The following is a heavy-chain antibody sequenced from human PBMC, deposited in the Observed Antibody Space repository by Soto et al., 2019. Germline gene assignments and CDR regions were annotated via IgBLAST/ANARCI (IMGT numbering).Heavy chain of an antibody. CDR2: ISWNSGSI. V-gene: IGHV3-9*01. J-gene: IGHJ4*02. CDR3: AKDITRYSGYDFGY. CDR1: GFTFDDYA. Sequence: PGGSLRLSCAASGFTFDDYAMHWVRQAPGKGLEWVSGISWNSGSIGYADSVKGRFTISRDNAKNSLYLQMNSLRAEDTALYYCAKDITRYSGYDFGYWGQGTLVTVSS. D-gene: IGHD5-12*01.